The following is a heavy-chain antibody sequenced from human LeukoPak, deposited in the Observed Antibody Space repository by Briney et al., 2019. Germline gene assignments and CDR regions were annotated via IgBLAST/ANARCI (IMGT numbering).Heavy chain of an antibody. V-gene: IGHV4-31*03. CDR1: GGPISSGVYF. D-gene: IGHD2-2*01. CDR2: IHHSGHT. Sequence: PSETLSLTCTVSGGPISSGVYFWSWIRQHPGKGLEWIGYIHHSGHTYYNPSLKSRVTISMDTSKNQFSLRLSAVTDADSAIYYCARYCSSTKCPFDFWGQGTLVTVSS. J-gene: IGHJ4*02. CDR3: ARYCSSTKCPFDF.